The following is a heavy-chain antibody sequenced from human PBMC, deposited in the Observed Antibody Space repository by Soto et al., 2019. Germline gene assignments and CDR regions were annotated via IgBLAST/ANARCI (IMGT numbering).Heavy chain of an antibody. CDR3: ARERVTTSWFDP. CDR1: GGSISRGGYS. D-gene: IGHD4-17*01. J-gene: IGHJ5*02. CDR2: IYHSGST. V-gene: IGHV4-30-2*01. Sequence: SETLSLTCAVSGGSISRGGYSWSWIRHPPGKGLEWIGYIYHSGSTYYNPSLKSRVTISVDRSKNQFSLKLSSVTAADTAVYYCARERVTTSWFDPWGQGTLVTVSS.